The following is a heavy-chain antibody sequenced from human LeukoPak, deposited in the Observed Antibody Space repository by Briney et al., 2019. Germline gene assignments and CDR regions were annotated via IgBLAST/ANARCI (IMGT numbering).Heavy chain of an antibody. CDR2: IGPNGAST. CDR3: VKDLTGTWSFDY. V-gene: IGHV3-64D*06. D-gene: IGHD3-9*01. Sequence: GGSLRLSCSTSGFTFSKHFMHWVRQAPGKGLEYVSSIGPNGASTLYADSVKGRFTISRDNSKNALCLQLTSLRLEDTALYYCVKDLTGTWSFDYWGQGTLVTVSS. CDR1: GFTFSKHF. J-gene: IGHJ4*02.